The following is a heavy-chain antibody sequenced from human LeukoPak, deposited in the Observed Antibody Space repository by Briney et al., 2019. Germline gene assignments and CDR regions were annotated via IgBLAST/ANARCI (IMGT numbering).Heavy chain of an antibody. CDR1: DDSITMSY. J-gene: IGHJ6*03. D-gene: IGHD4-11*01. CDR2: VDHTGST. CDR3: ARGRVSSSTWYSTYYYFFYMDF. V-gene: IGHV4-59*01. Sequence: KPSETLSLTCTVSDDSITMSYWTWIRQPPGKGLEWIGYVDHTGSTKFNPSLNGRVSIARDTSKNFFSLRLRTVTAADTAVYFCARGRVSSSTWYSTYYYFFYMDFWGKGTTVTVSS.